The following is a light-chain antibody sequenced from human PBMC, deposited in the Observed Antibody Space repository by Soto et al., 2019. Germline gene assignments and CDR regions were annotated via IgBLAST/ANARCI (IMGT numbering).Light chain of an antibody. J-gene: IGKJ1*01. V-gene: IGKV1-39*01. CDR1: QDISNY. CDR3: QQSYTTPRT. Sequence: DIQMTQSPSSLSASVADRVTITCQASQDISNYLNWYQQKPGKAPNLLIYAASSLQSGVPSRFSGSGSGTDFTLTISSLQPEDFATYYCQQSYTTPRTFGQGTKVDI. CDR2: AAS.